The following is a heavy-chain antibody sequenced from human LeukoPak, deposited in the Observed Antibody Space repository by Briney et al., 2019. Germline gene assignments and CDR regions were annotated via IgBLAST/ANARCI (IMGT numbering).Heavy chain of an antibody. CDR2: ISYEGRNK. D-gene: IGHD5-18*01. Sequence: GGSLRLSCAASGFTFSSYAMHWVRQAPGKGLEWVAVISYEGRNKYHADSVKGRFSISRDNSKNTLSLQMNSLRAEDTAVYYCARVRGGIQPTGPWGQGTLVTVSS. CDR3: ARVRGGIQPTGP. CDR1: GFTFSSYA. V-gene: IGHV3-30*04. J-gene: IGHJ5*02.